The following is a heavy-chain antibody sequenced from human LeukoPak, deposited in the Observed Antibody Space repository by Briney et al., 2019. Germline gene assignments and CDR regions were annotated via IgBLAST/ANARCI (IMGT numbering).Heavy chain of an antibody. CDR3: ARVAVSGPTGWFDS. V-gene: IGHV3-21*01. D-gene: IGHD2-8*02. Sequence: GGSLRLSCAGSGFALKSYSLTWVRQAPGKGLEWVSSISSTSAYIHYADSVKGRFTISRDNVDNVVYLEMNSLGAKDTATYYCARVAVSGPTGWFDSWGQGTLVIVSS. CDR2: ISSTSAYI. CDR1: GFALKSYS. J-gene: IGHJ5*01.